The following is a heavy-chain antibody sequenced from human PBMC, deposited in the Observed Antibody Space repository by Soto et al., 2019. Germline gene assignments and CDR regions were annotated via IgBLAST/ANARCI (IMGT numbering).Heavy chain of an antibody. V-gene: IGHV1-3*01. CDR1: GYTFTSYA. Sequence: ASVKVSCKASGYTFTSYAMHWVRQAPGQRLEWMGWINAGNGNTKYSQKFQGRVTITRDTSASTAYMELSSLRSEDTAVYYCARDRHCSGGSCYSGFDPWGQGTLVTVS. D-gene: IGHD2-15*01. J-gene: IGHJ5*02. CDR2: INAGNGNT. CDR3: ARDRHCSGGSCYSGFDP.